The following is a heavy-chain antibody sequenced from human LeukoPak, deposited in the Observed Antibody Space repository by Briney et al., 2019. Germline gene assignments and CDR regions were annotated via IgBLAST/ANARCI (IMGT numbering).Heavy chain of an antibody. CDR2: IHRGGNT. V-gene: IGHV3-66*01. D-gene: IGHD3-10*01. J-gene: IGHJ4*02. CDR1: GFTVSGNY. Sequence: GGSLRLSCAASGFTVSGNYMSWVRQAPGKGLEWLSVIHRGGNTYYADSAKGRFTISRDSSKNTVFLQMDSLRAEDTAVYYCARDPGYGLGVDYGDYWGQGTLVTVSS. CDR3: ARDPGYGLGVDYGDY.